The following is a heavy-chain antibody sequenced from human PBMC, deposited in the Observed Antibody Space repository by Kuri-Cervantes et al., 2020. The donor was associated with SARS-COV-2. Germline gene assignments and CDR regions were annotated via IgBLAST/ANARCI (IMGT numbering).Heavy chain of an antibody. CDR2: IKQDGSEK. CDR1: GFIFSSHA. CDR3: VRVPQTRIEHGPSAIWIYYFHGMDV. V-gene: IGHV3-7*03. Sequence: ETLSLTCAASGFIFSSHAMRWVRQAPGKGLEWVANIKQDGSEKYYADSVEGRFIISRDNAKRSMFLQMSSLRVEDTAVYYCVRVPQTRIEHGPSAIWIYYFHGMDVWGRGTSVTVSS. D-gene: IGHD2-2*01. J-gene: IGHJ6*02.